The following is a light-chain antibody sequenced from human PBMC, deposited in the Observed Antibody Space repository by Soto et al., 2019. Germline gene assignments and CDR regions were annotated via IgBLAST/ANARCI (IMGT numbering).Light chain of an antibody. CDR3: MQALPTPGT. CDR2: LGS. V-gene: IGKV2-28*01. J-gene: IGKJ3*01. CDR1: QSLLHSNGYNY. Sequence: DIVMTQSPLSLPVTPGEPASISCRSSQSLLHSNGYNYLDWYLQKPGQSPQLLIYLGSNRASGVPDMFSGSGSRTYFTLKISRVEADDVVVYYFMQALPTPGTFGPRTKVDIK.